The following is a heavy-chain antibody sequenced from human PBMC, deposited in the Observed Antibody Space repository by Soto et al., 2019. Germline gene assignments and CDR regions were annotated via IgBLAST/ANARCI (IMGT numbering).Heavy chain of an antibody. J-gene: IGHJ2*01. Sequence: QVQLVQSGAEVKKPGSSVKVSCKASGGTFSSYAISWVRQAPGQGLEWMGGIIPIFGTANYAQKFQGRVTITADESTSTAYMELSSMRSEDTAVYYCARYYYDSSGYLVQGYWYFDLWGRGTLVTVSS. CDR2: IIPIFGTA. V-gene: IGHV1-69*19. D-gene: IGHD3-22*01. CDR3: ARYYYDSSGYLVQGYWYFDL. CDR1: GGTFSSYA.